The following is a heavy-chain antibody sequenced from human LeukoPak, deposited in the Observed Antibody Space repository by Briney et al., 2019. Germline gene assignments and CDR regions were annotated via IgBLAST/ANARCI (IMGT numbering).Heavy chain of an antibody. CDR3: ARVVSSTSLPPHYYYYGMDV. D-gene: IGHD2-2*01. CDR1: GFTFDDYA. V-gene: IGHV3-9*01. CDR2: ISWNSGSI. Sequence: GRSLRLSCAASGFTFDDYAMPWVRQAPGKGLEWVSGISWNSGSIGYADSVKGRFTISRDNAKDSLYLQMNSLRAEDTAVYYCARVVSSTSLPPHYYYYGMDVWGQGTTVTVSS. J-gene: IGHJ6*02.